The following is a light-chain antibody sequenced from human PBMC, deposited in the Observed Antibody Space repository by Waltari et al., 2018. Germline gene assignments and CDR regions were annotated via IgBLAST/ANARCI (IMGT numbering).Light chain of an antibody. V-gene: IGKV1-39*01. CDR2: AAS. Sequence: DIQMPQSPSPLPASEGDRVTITCRASQNIGIYLNWYQQKPGKAPNLLIYAASNLQSGVPSRFSGGGSGTDFTLTISSLQPEDFATYYCQQSYDPPKTFGQGTKVEIK. J-gene: IGKJ1*01. CDR3: QQSYDPPKT. CDR1: QNIGIY.